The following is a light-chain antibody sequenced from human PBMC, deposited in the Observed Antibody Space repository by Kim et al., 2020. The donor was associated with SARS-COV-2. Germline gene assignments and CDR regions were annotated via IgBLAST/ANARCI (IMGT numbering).Light chain of an antibody. J-gene: IGLJ1*01. V-gene: IGLV1-47*01. CDR1: SSNIGSNY. CDR2: RNN. Sequence: QSVLTQPPSASGTPGQRVTISCSGGSSNIGSNYVCWYQHLPGTAPKLHIYRNNQRPSGVPDRFTGSKSATSASLAISGLRSEDEADYYCAAWDDSLSGYVFGSGTKVTV. CDR3: AAWDDSLSGYV.